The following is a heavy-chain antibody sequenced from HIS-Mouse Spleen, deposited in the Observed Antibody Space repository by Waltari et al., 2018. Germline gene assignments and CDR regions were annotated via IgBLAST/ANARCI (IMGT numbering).Heavy chain of an antibody. CDR1: GCSINSSSYY. CDR2: IYYSGST. Sequence: QLQLQESGPGLVKPSETLSLTCTVSGCSINSSSYYWGGIRQPPGKGLEWIGSIYYSGSTYYNPSLKSRVTISVDTSKNQFSLKLSSVTAADTAVYYCAREIPYSSSWYDWYFDLWGRGTLVTVSS. J-gene: IGHJ2*01. V-gene: IGHV4-39*07. CDR3: AREIPYSSSWYDWYFDL. D-gene: IGHD6-13*01.